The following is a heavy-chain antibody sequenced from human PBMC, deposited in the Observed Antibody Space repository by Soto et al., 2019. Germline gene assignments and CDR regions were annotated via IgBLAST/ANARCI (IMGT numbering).Heavy chain of an antibody. CDR1: GGSISSGGYY. V-gene: IGHV4-31*03. CDR2: IYYSGST. D-gene: IGHD3-22*01. CDR3: ARGYYDSSGYIDY. Sequence: SETLSLTCTVSGGSISSGGYYWSWIRQHPGKGLEWIGYIYYSGSTYYNPSLKSRVTISVDTSKNQFSLKLSSVTAADTAVYYCARGYYDSSGYIDYWGQGTLVTVSS. J-gene: IGHJ4*02.